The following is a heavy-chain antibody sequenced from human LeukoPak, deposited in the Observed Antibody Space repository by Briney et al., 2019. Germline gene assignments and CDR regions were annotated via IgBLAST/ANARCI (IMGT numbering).Heavy chain of an antibody. D-gene: IGHD6-19*01. CDR3: AKGYSSGWSPFDY. J-gene: IGHJ4*02. CDR2: ISAGGGTT. Sequence: GGSLRLSCAASGFTFDDYGMSWVRQAPGKGLEWVSGISAGGGTTYYADSVKGRFTISRDNSKNTLYLQMNSLRAEDTALYYCAKGYSSGWSPFDYWGQGTLVTVSS. CDR1: GFTFDDYG. V-gene: IGHV3-23*01.